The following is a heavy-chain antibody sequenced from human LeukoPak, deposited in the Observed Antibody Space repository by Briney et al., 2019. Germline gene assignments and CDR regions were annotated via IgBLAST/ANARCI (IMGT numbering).Heavy chain of an antibody. J-gene: IGHJ4*02. CDR3: ARRFDTSGWVDY. CDR2: IYSSGST. V-gene: IGHV4-59*08. Sequence: SETLSLICTVSGGSISGYYWSWIRQPPGKGLEWIGYIYSSGSTNSNPSLKSRVTISVDSSKNQFSLKLTSVTAADTAVYYCARRFDTSGWVDYWGQGTLVTVSS. CDR1: GGSISGYY. D-gene: IGHD6-19*01.